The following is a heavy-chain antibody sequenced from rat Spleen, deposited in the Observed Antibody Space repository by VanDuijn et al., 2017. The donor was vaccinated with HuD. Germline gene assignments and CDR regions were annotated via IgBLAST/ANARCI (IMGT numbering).Heavy chain of an antibody. J-gene: IGHJ3*01. Sequence: EVQLVESGGGLVQPGRSMKLSCAASGFTFSHYDMAWVRLAQKTGLELVAFIIYDGYTTYYRDSVKGRFTISRDNAKSTLYLQMDSLRSEDTATYYCTTRPYYSSLNWFPYWGQGTLVTVSS. D-gene: IGHD1-2*01. CDR3: TTRPYYSSLNWFPY. V-gene: IGHV5-20*01. CDR2: IIYDGYTT. CDR1: GFTFSHYD.